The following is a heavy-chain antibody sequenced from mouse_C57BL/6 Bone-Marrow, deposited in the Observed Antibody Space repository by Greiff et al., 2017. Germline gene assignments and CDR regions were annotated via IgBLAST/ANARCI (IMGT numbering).Heavy chain of an antibody. CDR1: GYTFTSYD. CDR2: IYPRDGST. CDR3: AREGIYYDYDGTWFAY. D-gene: IGHD2-4*01. J-gene: IGHJ3*01. V-gene: IGHV1-85*01. Sequence: QVQLQQSGPELVKPGASVKLSCKASGYTFTSYDINWVKQRPGQGLEWIGWIYPRDGSTKYNETFKGKATLTVDTSSSTAYMELHSLTSEDSAVYFCAREGIYYDYDGTWFAYWGQGTLVTVSA.